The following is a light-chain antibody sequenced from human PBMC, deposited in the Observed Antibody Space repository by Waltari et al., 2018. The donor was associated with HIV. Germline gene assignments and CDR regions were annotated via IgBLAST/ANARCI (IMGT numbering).Light chain of an antibody. CDR1: TSSIGAGHQ. Sequence: QSVLTQPPLVSGSPGQRVIISCTGSTSSIGAGHQVHWYQQLPGTAPKLLINGNTNRPSGVPDRFSGSKSGTSASLAITGLQAEDEAHYYCQSYDTSLAGPRVFGTGTKVTVL. V-gene: IGLV1-40*01. CDR3: QSYDTSLAGPRV. J-gene: IGLJ1*01. CDR2: GNT.